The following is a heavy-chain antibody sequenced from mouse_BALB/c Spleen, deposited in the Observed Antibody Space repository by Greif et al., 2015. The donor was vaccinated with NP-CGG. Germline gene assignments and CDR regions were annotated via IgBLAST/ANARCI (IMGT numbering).Heavy chain of an antibody. CDR2: ISSGGSYT. D-gene: IGHD5-1*01. Sequence: DVMLVESGGGLVKPGGSLKLSCAASGFTFSSYAMSWVRQTPEKRLEWVATISSGGSYTYYPDSVKGRFTISRDNAKNTLYLQMSSLRSEDTAMYYCANLRYAMDYWGQGTSVTVSS. CDR1: GFTFSSYA. J-gene: IGHJ4*01. CDR3: ANLRYAMDY. V-gene: IGHV5-9-1*01.